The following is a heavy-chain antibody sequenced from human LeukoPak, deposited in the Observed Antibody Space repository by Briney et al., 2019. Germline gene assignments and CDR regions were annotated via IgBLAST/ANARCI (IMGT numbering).Heavy chain of an antibody. Sequence: ASVKVSCKASGYTFTGYYMHWVRQAPGQGLEWMGWINPNSGGTNYAQKFQGRVTMTRDTSISTAYMELSRLRSDDTAVYYCATFTGDGSGSYFDYWGQGTLVTVSS. CDR3: ATFTGDGSGSYFDY. J-gene: IGHJ4*02. CDR1: GYTFTGYY. V-gene: IGHV1-2*02. D-gene: IGHD3-10*01. CDR2: INPNSGGT.